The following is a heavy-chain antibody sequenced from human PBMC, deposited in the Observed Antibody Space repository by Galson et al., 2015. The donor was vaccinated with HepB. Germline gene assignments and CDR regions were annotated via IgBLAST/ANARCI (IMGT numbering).Heavy chain of an antibody. CDR1: GFTFCDYY. CDR2: ISSSSSYT. J-gene: IGHJ4*02. V-gene: IGHV3-11*05. CDR3: ARVPNPHHFDY. Sequence: SLRLSCAASGFTFCDYYMSWIRQAPGKGLEWVSYISSSSSYTNYADSVKGRFTISRDNAKNSLYLQMNSLRAEDTAVYYCARVPNPHHFDYWGQGTLVTVSS.